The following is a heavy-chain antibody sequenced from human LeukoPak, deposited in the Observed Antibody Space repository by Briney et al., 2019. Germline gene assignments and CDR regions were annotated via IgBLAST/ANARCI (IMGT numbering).Heavy chain of an antibody. J-gene: IGHJ4*02. Sequence: GGSLRLSCAASGFTFSSYEMNWVRQAPGKGLEWVSYISSSGSTIYYADSVKGRFTISRDNAKNSLYLQMNSLRAEDTAVYYCAGNELGYCSGGSCYSANDYWGQGTLVTVSS. CDR3: AGNELGYCSGGSCYSANDY. V-gene: IGHV3-48*03. CDR1: GFTFSSYE. CDR2: ISSSGSTI. D-gene: IGHD2-15*01.